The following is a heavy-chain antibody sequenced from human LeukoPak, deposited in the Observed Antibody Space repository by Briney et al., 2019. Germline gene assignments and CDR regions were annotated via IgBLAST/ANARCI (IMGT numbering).Heavy chain of an antibody. D-gene: IGHD6-25*01. CDR1: GFTFSSYA. Sequence: GGSLRLSCAASGFTFSSYAMSWVRQAPGKGLEWVSAISGSGGSTYYADSVKGRFTISRDNSKNTLYLQLNSLRAEDTAVYYCAKDRAARRWYFDYWGQGTLVTVSS. J-gene: IGHJ4*02. CDR2: ISGSGGST. V-gene: IGHV3-23*01. CDR3: AKDRAARRWYFDY.